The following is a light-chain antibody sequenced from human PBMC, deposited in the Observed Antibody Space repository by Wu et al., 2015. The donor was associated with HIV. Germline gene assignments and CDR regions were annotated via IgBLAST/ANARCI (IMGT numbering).Light chain of an antibody. CDR2: AAS. Sequence: EIVLTQSPATLSLSPGERATLSCRASQSVSSYLAWYQQKTGQAPRLLIYAASNRATGIPARFSGSGSGTDFTLTISSLESEDFAVYYCQQRSNWPITFGQGTRLEIK. J-gene: IGKJ5*01. CDR3: QQRSNWPIT. CDR1: QSVSSY. V-gene: IGKV3-11*01.